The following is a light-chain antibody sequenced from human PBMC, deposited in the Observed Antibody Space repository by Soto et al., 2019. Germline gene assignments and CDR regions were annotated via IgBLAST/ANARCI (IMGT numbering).Light chain of an antibody. J-gene: IGKJ1*01. V-gene: IGKV1-17*01. CDR2: AAS. CDR1: QGIGND. CDR3: LQHYNHPRA. Sequence: DVQMTQSPSSLSASVGDRVTITCRASQGIGNDLGWYQQKPGEAPKRLMYAASRLQSGVPSRFSDSGFGTHFTLTISSLQHEDFATYYCLQHYNHPRAFGQGNRVE.